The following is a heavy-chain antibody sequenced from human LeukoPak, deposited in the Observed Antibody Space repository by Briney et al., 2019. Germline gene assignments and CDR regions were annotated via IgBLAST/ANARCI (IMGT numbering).Heavy chain of an antibody. D-gene: IGHD3-3*01. CDR2: ISYDGSNK. V-gene: IGHV3-30-3*01. Sequence: GRSLRLSCAASGFTFSSYAMHWVRQAPGKGLEWVVVISYDGSNKYYADSVKGRFTISRGNSKNTLYLQMNSLRAEDTAVYYCARETYDFWSGYFTGDNSFDYWGQGTLVTVSS. CDR1: GFTFSSYA. J-gene: IGHJ4*02. CDR3: ARETYDFWSGYFTGDNSFDY.